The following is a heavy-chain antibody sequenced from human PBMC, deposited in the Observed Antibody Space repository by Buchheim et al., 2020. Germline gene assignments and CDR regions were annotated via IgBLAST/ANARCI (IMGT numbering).Heavy chain of an antibody. CDR3: ARSIEYYYGSGAGVDAFDI. D-gene: IGHD3-10*01. Sequence: QVQLVQSGAEVKKPGASVKGSCKASGYTFTSYYMHWVRQAPGQGLEWMGIINPSGGSTSYAQKFQGRVTMTRDTSTSTVYMELSSLKSEDTAVYYCARSIEYYYGSGAGVDAFDIWGQGT. CDR1: GYTFTSYY. CDR2: INPSGGST. V-gene: IGHV1-46*03. J-gene: IGHJ3*02.